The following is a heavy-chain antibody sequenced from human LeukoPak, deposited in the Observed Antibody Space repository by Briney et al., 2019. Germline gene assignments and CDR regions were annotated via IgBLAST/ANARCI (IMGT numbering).Heavy chain of an antibody. CDR1: GYSFTSYW. CDR2: IYPGDSDT. J-gene: IGHJ3*02. V-gene: IGHV5-51*01. D-gene: IGHD3-22*01. Sequence: GESLKISCQGSGYSFTSYWIGWVRQMPGKGLEWMGIIYPGDSDTRYSPSFQGQVTISADKSISTAYLQWSSLKASDTAMYYCARLGRFYYDSSGHTWGIDAFDIWGQGTMVTVSS. CDR3: ARLGRFYYDSSGHTWGIDAFDI.